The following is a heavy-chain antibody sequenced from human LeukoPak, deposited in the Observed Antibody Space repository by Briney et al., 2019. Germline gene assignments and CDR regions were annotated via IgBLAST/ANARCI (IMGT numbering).Heavy chain of an antibody. J-gene: IGHJ4*02. D-gene: IGHD6-13*01. CDR1: GFTFSSYA. V-gene: IGHV3-30-3*01. Sequence: GGSLRLSSAASGFTFSSYAMHWVRQAPGKGLEWVAVISYDGSNKYYAGSVKGRFTISRDNSKNTLYLQMNSLRAEDTAVYYCARQAGRYYFDYWGQGTLVTVSS. CDR2: ISYDGSNK. CDR3: ARQAGRYYFDY.